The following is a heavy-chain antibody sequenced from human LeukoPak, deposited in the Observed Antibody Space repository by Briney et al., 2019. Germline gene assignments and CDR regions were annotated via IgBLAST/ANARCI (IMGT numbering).Heavy chain of an antibody. CDR2: IYAGGTT. V-gene: IGHV3-53*05. D-gene: IGHD1-26*01. CDR1: GFTVSSSY. CDR3: ATNGYSGTYNRYFDS. Sequence: PGGSLRLSCAASGFTVSSSYMSWVRQAPGKGLEWVSVIYAGGTTYYPDSVKGRFTISRDNSKNTLHLQMDSLRSEDTAVYYCATNGYSGTYNRYFDSWGQGTLVTVSS. J-gene: IGHJ4*02.